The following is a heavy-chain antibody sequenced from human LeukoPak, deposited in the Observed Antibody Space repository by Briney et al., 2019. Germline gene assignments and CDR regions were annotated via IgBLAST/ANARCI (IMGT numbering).Heavy chain of an antibody. CDR2: ISGSGGST. V-gene: IGHV3-23*01. D-gene: IGHD3-10*01. Sequence: GGSLRLSCAASGFTFSSYAMSWVRQAPGKGLEWVSAISGSGGSTYYADSVRGRFTISRDNSKNTLYLQMNSLRAEDTAVYYCAKDGDVGFGELFLYYYYGMDVWGQGTTVTVSS. CDR3: AKDGDVGFGELFLYYYYGMDV. CDR1: GFTFSSYA. J-gene: IGHJ6*02.